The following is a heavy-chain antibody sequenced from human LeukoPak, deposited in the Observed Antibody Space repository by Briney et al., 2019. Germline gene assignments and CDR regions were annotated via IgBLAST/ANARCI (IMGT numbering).Heavy chain of an antibody. V-gene: IGHV3-30*03. Sequence: GRSLRLSCVTSGFTFSSYGMHWVRQVPGKGLEWVAVISRDAKSNYHVESVKGRFTISRDNSKNTLYLQMNSLRAEDTAVYYCARETTPDAFDIWGQGTMVTVSS. D-gene: IGHD1-7*01. J-gene: IGHJ3*02. CDR3: ARETTPDAFDI. CDR1: GFTFSSYG. CDR2: ISRDAKSN.